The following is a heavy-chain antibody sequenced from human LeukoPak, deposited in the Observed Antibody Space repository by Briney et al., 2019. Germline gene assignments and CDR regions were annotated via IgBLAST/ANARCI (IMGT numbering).Heavy chain of an antibody. D-gene: IGHD4/OR15-4a*01. Sequence: GRSLRLPCTASGFTFGDYAMSWVRQAPGKGLEWVSFIRSKAYGGTTEDAASVKGRFTISRDDPKSIAYLQMNSLKTDDTAVYYCATLIRLSGGRYYFDYWGQGTLVTVSS. V-gene: IGHV3-49*04. CDR2: IRSKAYGGTT. CDR3: ATLIRLSGGRYYFDY. CDR1: GFTFGDYA. J-gene: IGHJ4*02.